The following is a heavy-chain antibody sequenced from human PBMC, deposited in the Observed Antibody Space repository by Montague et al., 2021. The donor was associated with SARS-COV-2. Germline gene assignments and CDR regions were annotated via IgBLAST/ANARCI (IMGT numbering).Heavy chain of an antibody. D-gene: IGHD2-21*01. CDR2: IHYSGST. Sequence: SETLSLTCTVSGGSVNSDSYSWDWIRQPPGKGLEWIGSIHYSGSTSYNPSLKSRVIISLDTSKNHFSLRVTSVTAADSAVYLCARLSGASYYVVGCGGFDIWGQGTMVTVS. CDR1: GGSVNSDSYS. V-gene: IGHV4-39*01. CDR3: ARLSGASYYVVGCGGFDI. J-gene: IGHJ3*02.